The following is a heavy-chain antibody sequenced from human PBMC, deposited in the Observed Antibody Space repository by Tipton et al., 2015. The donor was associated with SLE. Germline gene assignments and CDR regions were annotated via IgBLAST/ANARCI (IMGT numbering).Heavy chain of an antibody. CDR2: IYFSGRT. J-gene: IGHJ6*03. CDR3: AKTEQYLDWFSEGTDSYYYMDV. CDR1: GGSISSGGHY. V-gene: IGHV4-31*03. D-gene: IGHD3-9*01. Sequence: TLSLTCTVSGGSISSGGHYWTWIRQHPGKGLEFIAFIYFSGRTYYSPSLKSRVTISVDTSENQFSLKLSSVTAADTAVYYCAKTEQYLDWFSEGTDSYYYMDVWGKGTAVTVSS.